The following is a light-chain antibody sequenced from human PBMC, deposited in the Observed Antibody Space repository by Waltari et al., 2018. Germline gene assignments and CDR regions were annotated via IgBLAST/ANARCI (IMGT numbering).Light chain of an antibody. CDR1: TRDVGSYDL. V-gene: IGLV2-23*02. CDR3: CSYAGRGTYV. CDR2: EVF. J-gene: IGLJ1*01. Sequence: QSALTQPASVSGTPGQSITISCSATTRDVGSYDLVSWYQQHPGEAPKLLICEVFKRPPDTSSRFSGAKSGSTASLTISGLQPEDEADYYCCSYAGRGTYVFGSGTKVTVL.